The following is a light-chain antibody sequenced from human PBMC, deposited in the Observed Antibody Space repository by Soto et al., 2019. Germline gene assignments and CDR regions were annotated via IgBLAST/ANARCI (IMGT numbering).Light chain of an antibody. CDR2: GAS. J-gene: IGKJ1*01. CDR1: QSVSSSY. CDR3: QQFGTSPWT. Sequence: ESVLTQSPGTLSLSTGERATLSCRASQSVSSSYLAWYQQKPGQAPRPLIYGASSRAIGIPDRFSGSGSGTDFTFTISRLEPEDFAVYYCQQFGTSPWTFGQGTRVDIK. V-gene: IGKV3-20*01.